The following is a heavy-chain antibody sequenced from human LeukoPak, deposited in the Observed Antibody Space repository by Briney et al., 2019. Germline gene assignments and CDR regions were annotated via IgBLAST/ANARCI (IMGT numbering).Heavy chain of an antibody. CDR1: GYTFTNLG. J-gene: IGHJ5*02. CDR3: ARGGGLVPGTWFDP. Sequence: ASVKVSCKASGYTFTNLGISWVRQAPGQGLEWMGWISAYNGNTNYAQEFQGRVTMTTDASTSTAYLELRSLRSDDTAVYYCARGGGLVPGTWFDPWGQGTLVTVSS. CDR2: ISAYNGNT. V-gene: IGHV1-18*01. D-gene: IGHD6-19*01.